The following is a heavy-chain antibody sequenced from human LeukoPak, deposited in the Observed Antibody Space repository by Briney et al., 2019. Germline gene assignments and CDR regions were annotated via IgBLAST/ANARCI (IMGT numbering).Heavy chain of an antibody. D-gene: IGHD3-10*01. CDR1: GFTFSSYA. CDR3: AKGSPAMVRGVTFFDY. CDR2: ISGSGGST. Sequence: GGSLRLSCAASGFTFSSYAMSWVRQAPGKGLEWVSAISGSGGSTYYADSVKGRFTISRDNSKNTLYLQMNSLRAEDTAVYYCAKGSPAMVRGVTFFDYWGQGTLVTVSS. J-gene: IGHJ4*02. V-gene: IGHV3-23*01.